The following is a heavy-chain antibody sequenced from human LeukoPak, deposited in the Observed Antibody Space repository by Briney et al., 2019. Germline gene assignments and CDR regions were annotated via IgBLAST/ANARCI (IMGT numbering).Heavy chain of an antibody. CDR3: AKDLRFLEWLSNYMDV. CDR1: GFTFSSYS. D-gene: IGHD3-3*01. Sequence: PGGSLRLSCAASGFTFSSYSRNWVRQAPGKGLEWVAFIRYDGSNKYYADSVKGRFTISRDNSKNTLYLQMNSLRAEDTAVYYCAKDLRFLEWLSNYMDVWGKGTTVTVSS. V-gene: IGHV3-30*02. CDR2: IRYDGSNK. J-gene: IGHJ6*03.